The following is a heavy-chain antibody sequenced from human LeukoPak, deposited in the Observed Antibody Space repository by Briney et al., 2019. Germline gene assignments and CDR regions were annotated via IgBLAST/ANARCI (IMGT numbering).Heavy chain of an antibody. V-gene: IGHV1-8*01. CDR1: GYTFTSYD. CDR2: MNPNSGNT. D-gene: IGHD3-22*01. CDR3: ARGRAYYYDSSGYKN. J-gene: IGHJ4*02. Sequence: ASVKVSCKDSGYTFTSYDINWVRQATGQGLEWMGWMNPNSGNTGYAQKFQGRVTMTRNTSISTAYMELSSLRSEDTAVYYCARGRAYYYDSSGYKNWGQGTLVTVSS.